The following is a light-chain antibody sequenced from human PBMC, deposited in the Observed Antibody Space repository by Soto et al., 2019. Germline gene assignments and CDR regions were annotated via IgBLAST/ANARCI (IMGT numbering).Light chain of an antibody. J-gene: IGKJ4*01. Sequence: DIQMTQSPSSVSAFVGDRVTITCRASQGIGTWLAWYQRKPGKAPNLLIYDASRLHSGVPSRFSGYGSGTDFTLTISSLQPEDFATYYCQQTHAFPLTFGGGTKVDIK. CDR2: DAS. V-gene: IGKV1-12*01. CDR3: QQTHAFPLT. CDR1: QGIGTW.